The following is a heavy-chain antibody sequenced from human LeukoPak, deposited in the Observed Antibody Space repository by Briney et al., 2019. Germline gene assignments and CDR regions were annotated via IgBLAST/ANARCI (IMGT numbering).Heavy chain of an antibody. CDR2: ISGSGGST. CDR1: GFTFSSYG. J-gene: IGHJ4*02. CDR3: ARTSGYYTYYFDY. Sequence: GGSLRLSCAASGFTFSSYGMSWGRQAPGKGVEWGSAISGSGGSTYYADSVKGRFTISRDNSKNTLYLQMNSLRAEDTAVYYCARTSGYYTYYFDYWGQGTLVTVSS. D-gene: IGHD3-22*01. V-gene: IGHV3-23*01.